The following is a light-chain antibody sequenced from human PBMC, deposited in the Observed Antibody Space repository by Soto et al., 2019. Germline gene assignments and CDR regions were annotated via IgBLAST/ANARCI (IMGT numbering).Light chain of an antibody. CDR2: EGS. J-gene: IGLJ1*01. CDR1: SSDVGSYNL. CDR3: FSYAGSPTYV. V-gene: IGLV2-23*01. Sequence: QSALTQPASVSGSPGQSITISCTGTSSDVGSYNLVSWYQQHPGKAPKLMIYEGSKRPSGVSNRFSGSKSGNTASLTISGLQAEDEADYYCFSYAGSPTYVFGTGTKVTAL.